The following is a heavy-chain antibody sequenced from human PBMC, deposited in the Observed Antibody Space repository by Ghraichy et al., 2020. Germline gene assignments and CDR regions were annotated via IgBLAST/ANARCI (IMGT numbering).Heavy chain of an antibody. J-gene: IGHJ4*02. CDR1: GFTFSSYA. V-gene: IGHV3-23*01. Sequence: GESLNISCAASGFTFSSYAMSWVRQAPGKGLEWVASISGSGDITYYADSVKGRFTVSRDNIEKTLHLQMNSLRAEDTAVYYCARNPTRGVGTMFDYWGQGTLVTVSS. CDR2: ISGSGDIT. CDR3: ARNPTRGVGTMFDY. D-gene: IGHD1/OR15-1a*01.